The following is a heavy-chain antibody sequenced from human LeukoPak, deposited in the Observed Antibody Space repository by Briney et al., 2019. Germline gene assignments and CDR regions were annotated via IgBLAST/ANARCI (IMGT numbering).Heavy chain of an antibody. CDR1: GFTFSSYG. V-gene: IGHV3-30*19. J-gene: IGHJ4*02. D-gene: IGHD4-17*01. CDR2: TSDDGSAK. Sequence: GRSLRLSCAASGFTFSSYGMHWVRQAPGKGLQWLALTSDDGSAKYYADSVKGRFTISRDNSQNTLYLQMNSLRADETAIYYCARAPGGFHGDYSPIAYWGQGTLVTASS. CDR3: ARAPGGFHGDYSPIAY.